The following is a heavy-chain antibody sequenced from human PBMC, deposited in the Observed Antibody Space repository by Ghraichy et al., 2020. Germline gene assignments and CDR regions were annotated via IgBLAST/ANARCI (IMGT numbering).Heavy chain of an antibody. CDR2: IYQNHNT. CDR3: ASRLGVADARESGY. D-gene: IGHD6-19*01. J-gene: IGHJ4*02. Sequence: GESLNISCEASEFSVRDNYMSWVCLAPGKGLEWISVIYQNHNTYYANSVRGRFTVSRDDSKNTVYLQMNSLRAEDTAMYYCASRLGVADARESGYWGQGTLVTVSS. CDR1: EFSVRDNY. V-gene: IGHV3-53*01.